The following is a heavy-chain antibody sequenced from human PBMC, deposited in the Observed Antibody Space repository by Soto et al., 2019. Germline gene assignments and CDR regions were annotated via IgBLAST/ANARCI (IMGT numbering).Heavy chain of an antibody. V-gene: IGHV3-49*03. Sequence: GGSLRLSCTASGFTFGDYAMSWFCQAPGKGLEWVGFIRSKAYGGTTEYGASVKGRFTIARYDSKSISYLQMNSLKTEETAVYYCTRLTKKGVTNGNYDYWGQGTLVTVSS. CDR1: GFTFGDYA. CDR3: TRLTKKGVTNGNYDY. D-gene: IGHD4-4*01. J-gene: IGHJ4*02. CDR2: IRSKAYGGTT.